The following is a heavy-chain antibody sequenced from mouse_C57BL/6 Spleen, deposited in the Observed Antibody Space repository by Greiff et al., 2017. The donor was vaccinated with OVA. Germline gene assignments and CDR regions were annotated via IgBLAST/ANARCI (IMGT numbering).Heavy chain of an antibody. CDR3: ATTVVAVGDY. Sequence: QVQLKESGPELVKPGASVKISCKASGYAFSSSWMNWVKQRPGKGLEWIGRIYPGDGDTNYNGKFKGKATLTADKSSSPAYMQLSSLTSEDSAVYFCATTVVAVGDYWGQGTTLTVSS. D-gene: IGHD1-1*01. CDR1: GYAFSSSW. CDR2: IYPGDGDT. V-gene: IGHV1-82*01. J-gene: IGHJ2*01.